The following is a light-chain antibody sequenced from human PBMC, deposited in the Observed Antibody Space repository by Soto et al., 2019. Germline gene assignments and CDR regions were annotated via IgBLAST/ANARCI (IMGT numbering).Light chain of an antibody. J-gene: IGLJ1*01. V-gene: IGLV2-14*03. CDR2: HVN. CDR3: SSFTSSSSYV. CDR1: RSDVGGYNY. Sequence: QSVLTQPASVSGSLGQSITISCTGTRSDVGGYNYVSWYRQHPGRAPQLIVYHVNNRPSGVSDHFSGSKSDNTAALTISGLQAEDEADYFCSSFTSSSSYVFGPGTKVTVL.